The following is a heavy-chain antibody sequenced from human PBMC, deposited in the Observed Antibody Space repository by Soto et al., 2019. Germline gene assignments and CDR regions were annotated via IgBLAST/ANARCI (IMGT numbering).Heavy chain of an antibody. Sequence: GESLKISCKGSGYRFTRYWIGCVRQMPGKGLEWMGIIYPGDSDTRYSPSFQGQVTISADKSISTAYLQWSSLKASDTAMYYCARFYSGYDNNWFDPWGQGTLVTVSS. V-gene: IGHV5-51*01. CDR1: GYRFTRYW. D-gene: IGHD5-12*01. J-gene: IGHJ5*02. CDR3: ARFYSGYDNNWFDP. CDR2: IYPGDSDT.